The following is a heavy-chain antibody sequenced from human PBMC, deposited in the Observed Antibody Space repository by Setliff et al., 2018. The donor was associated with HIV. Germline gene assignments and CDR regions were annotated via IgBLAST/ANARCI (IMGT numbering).Heavy chain of an antibody. CDR1: GGSISSGGYY. D-gene: IGHD5-12*01. V-gene: IGHV4-31*03. J-gene: IGHJ6*03. Sequence: SETLSLTCTVSGGSISSGGYYWSWIRQHPGKGLEWIGYIYYSESTYYNPSLKSRVTITIDTSKNQFSLKLSSVTAADTAVYYCARGLVVVTDSDYDTNYYYYYYMDVWGKGTTVTVSS. CDR3: ARGLVVVTDSDYDTNYYYYYYMDV. CDR2: IYYSEST.